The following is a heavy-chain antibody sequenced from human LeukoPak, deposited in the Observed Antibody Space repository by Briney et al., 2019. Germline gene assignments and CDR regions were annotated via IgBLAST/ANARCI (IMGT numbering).Heavy chain of an antibody. CDR1: GYTFTSYG. D-gene: IGHD3-22*01. CDR3: VRDWGAYYYDNSDFSHFDY. V-gene: IGHV1-18*01. Sequence: ASVKVSCKASGYTFTSYGISWVRQAPGQGLEWMGWISAYNGNTNYAQKLQGRVTMTTDTSTSTAYMELSRLRSDDTAVYYCVRDWGAYYYDNSDFSHFDYWGQGTLVTVSS. J-gene: IGHJ4*02. CDR2: ISAYNGNT.